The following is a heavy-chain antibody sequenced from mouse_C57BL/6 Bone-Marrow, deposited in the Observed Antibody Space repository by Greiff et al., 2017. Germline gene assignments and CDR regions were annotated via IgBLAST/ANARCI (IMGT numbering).Heavy chain of an antibody. CDR2: IDPENGDT. D-gene: IGHD1-1*01. J-gene: IGHJ2*01. Sequence: EVQLVESGAELVRPGASVKLSCTASGFTIKDDYMHWVKQRPEQGLAWIGWIDPENGDTAYASKFQGKATITADTSSNTAYLQLSSLTSEDTAVYYCTTYATTVAYYCDYWGQGTTLTVSS. V-gene: IGHV14-4*01. CDR3: TTYATTVAYYCDY. CDR1: GFTIKDDY.